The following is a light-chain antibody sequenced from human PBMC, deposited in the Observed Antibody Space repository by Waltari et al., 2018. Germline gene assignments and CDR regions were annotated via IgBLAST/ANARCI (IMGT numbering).Light chain of an antibody. J-gene: IGLJ2*01. CDR1: SSNIGAGYD. CDR3: QSYDSSLSGVV. Sequence: QSVLTQPPSVSGAPGQRVTISCTGSSSNIGAGYDVHWYQQLPGTAPKLLIYRTSKRPSGVPDRFSGSKSGTSASLAITGLQAEDEADYYCQSYDSSLSGVVFGGGTKLTVL. V-gene: IGLV1-40*01. CDR2: RTS.